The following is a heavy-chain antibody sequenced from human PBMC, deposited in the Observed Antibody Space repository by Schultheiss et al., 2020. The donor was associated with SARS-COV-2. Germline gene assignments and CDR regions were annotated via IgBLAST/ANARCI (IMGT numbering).Heavy chain of an antibody. CDR3: AKRSYYDSSGYPAHYYYYGMDV. J-gene: IGHJ6*02. D-gene: IGHD3-22*01. CDR1: GFTFSSYA. CDR2: ISGSGGST. Sequence: GGSLRLSCAASGFTFSSYAMSWVRQAPGKGLEWVSAISGSGGSTYYADSVKGRFTISRDNSKNTLYLQMNSLRAEDTAVYYCAKRSYYDSSGYPAHYYYYGMDVCGQVTTVTVSS. V-gene: IGHV3-23*01.